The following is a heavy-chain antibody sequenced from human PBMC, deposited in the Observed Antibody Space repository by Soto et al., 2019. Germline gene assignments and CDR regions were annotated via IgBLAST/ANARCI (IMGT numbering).Heavy chain of an antibody. CDR3: ARRYCSGGSCSNFDY. Sequence: QVQLVQSGAEVKKPGASVKVSCKASGYTFTGYYMHWVRQAPGQGLEWMGWINPNSGGTNYAQKFQGWVTMTRDTSISTAYMELSRLRSDDTAVYYCARRYCSGGSCSNFDYWGQGTLVTVSS. V-gene: IGHV1-2*04. CDR1: GYTFTGYY. D-gene: IGHD2-15*01. CDR2: INPNSGGT. J-gene: IGHJ4*02.